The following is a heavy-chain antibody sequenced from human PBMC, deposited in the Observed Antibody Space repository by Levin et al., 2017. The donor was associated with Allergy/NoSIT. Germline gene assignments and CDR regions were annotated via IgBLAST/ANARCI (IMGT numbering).Heavy chain of an antibody. V-gene: IGHV4-61*01. J-gene: IGHJ4*02. D-gene: IGHD2-15*01. CDR1: GGSVSSGSYY. CDR2: IYYSGST. CDR3: ARDEARYCSGGSCYRGTKGAFDY. Sequence: SQTLSLTCTVSGGSVSSGSYYWSWIRQPPGKGLEWIGYIYYSGSTNYNPSLKSRVTISVDTSKNQFSLKLSSVTAADTAVYYCARDEARYCSGGSCYRGTKGAFDYWGQGTLVTVSS.